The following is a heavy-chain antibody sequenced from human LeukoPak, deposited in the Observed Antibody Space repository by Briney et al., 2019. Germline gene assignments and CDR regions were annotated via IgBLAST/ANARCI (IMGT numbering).Heavy chain of an antibody. CDR2: ISYDGSNK. CDR3: ARDHYYYDSSGAFDI. D-gene: IGHD3-22*01. J-gene: IGHJ3*02. Sequence: GGSLRLSCAASGFTFSSYAMHWVRQAPGKGLEWVAVISYDGSNKYYADSVKGRFTISRDNSKNTLYLQMNSLRAEDTAVYYCARDHYYYDSSGAFDIWGQGTMVTVSS. V-gene: IGHV3-30-3*01. CDR1: GFTFSSYA.